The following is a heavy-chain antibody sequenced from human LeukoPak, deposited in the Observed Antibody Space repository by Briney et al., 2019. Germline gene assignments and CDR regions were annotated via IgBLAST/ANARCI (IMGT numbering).Heavy chain of an antibody. CDR3: ARVGGSHWVDY. D-gene: IGHD1-26*01. J-gene: IGHJ4*02. V-gene: IGHV3-7*01. CDR1: GFTFSNYW. CDR2: IKEDGSEK. Sequence: GGSLRLSCAASGFTFSNYWMNWVRQAPGKGLECVANIKEDGSEKYYVDSVKGRFTISRDNAKNSLYLQMNSLRAEDTAVYYCARVGGSHWVDYWGQGTLVTVSS.